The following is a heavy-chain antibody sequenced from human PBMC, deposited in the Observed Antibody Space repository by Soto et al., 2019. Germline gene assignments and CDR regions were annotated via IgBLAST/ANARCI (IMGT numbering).Heavy chain of an antibody. CDR1: GGTFTSYA. CDR3: ARGVQLELSFDI. V-gene: IGHV1-69*13. D-gene: IGHD1-1*01. J-gene: IGHJ3*02. CDR2: IIPIFGTA. Sequence: GASVKVSCQASGGTFTSYATSWVRQATGQGLEWMGGIIPIFGTANYAQKFQGRVTITAEESTSTAYMELSSLRSEDTAVYYCARGVQLELSFDIWGQGTMVTVSS.